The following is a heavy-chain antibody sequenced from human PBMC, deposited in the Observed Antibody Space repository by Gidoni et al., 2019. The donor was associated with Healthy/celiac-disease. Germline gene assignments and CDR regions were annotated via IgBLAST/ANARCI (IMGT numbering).Heavy chain of an antibody. J-gene: IGHJ5*02. CDR1: GFAFRSYS. CDR3: AREMGHDYGDWFDP. D-gene: IGHD4-17*01. Sequence: EVQLVESGGGLVKPGWSLRLSCAASGFAFRSYSMTWVRQAPGKGLEWVSSLSSSSSYIYYADSVKGRFTISRDNAKNSLYLQMNSLRAEDTAVYYCAREMGHDYGDWFDPWGQGTLVTVSS. CDR2: LSSSSSYI. V-gene: IGHV3-21*01.